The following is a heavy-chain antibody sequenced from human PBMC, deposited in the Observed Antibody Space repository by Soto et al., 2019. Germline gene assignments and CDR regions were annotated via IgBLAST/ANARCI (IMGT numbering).Heavy chain of an antibody. CDR3: AADRTYCGGDCYGD. D-gene: IGHD2-21*02. CDR1: GFTFTSSA. Sequence: QMQLVQSGPEVKKPGTSVKVSCKASGFTFTSSAVQWVRQARGQRLEWIGWIVVGSGNTNYAQKFQERVTLTRDMSTTTAYMELSSLRSEDTAVYYCAADRTYCGGDCYGDWGQGTLFTFSS. CDR2: IVVGSGNT. J-gene: IGHJ4*02. V-gene: IGHV1-58*01.